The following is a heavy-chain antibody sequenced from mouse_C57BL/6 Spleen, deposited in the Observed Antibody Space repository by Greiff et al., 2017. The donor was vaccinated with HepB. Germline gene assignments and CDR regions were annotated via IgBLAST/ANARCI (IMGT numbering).Heavy chain of an antibody. Sequence: QVQLQQSGAELMKPGASVKLSCKATGYTFTGYWIEWVKQRPGHGLEWIGEILPGSGSTNYNEKFKGKATFTADTSSNTAYMQLSSLTTEDSAIYYCAISPSTMVTTTHWYFDVWGTGTTVTVSS. J-gene: IGHJ1*03. CDR3: AISPSTMVTTTHWYFDV. D-gene: IGHD2-2*01. V-gene: IGHV1-9*01. CDR1: GYTFTGYW. CDR2: ILPGSGST.